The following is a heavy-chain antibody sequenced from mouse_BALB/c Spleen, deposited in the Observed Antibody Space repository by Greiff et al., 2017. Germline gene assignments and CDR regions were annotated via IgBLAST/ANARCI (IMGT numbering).Heavy chain of an antibody. Sequence: EVKLVESGAELVKPGASVKLSCTASGFNIKDTYMHWVKQRPEQGLEWIGRIDPANGNTKYDPKFQGKATITADTSSNTAYLQLSSLTSEDTAVYYCARSISYDLYAMDYWGQGTSVTVSS. D-gene: IGHD2-4*01. CDR3: ARSISYDLYAMDY. J-gene: IGHJ4*01. CDR2: IDPANGNT. CDR1: GFNIKDTY. V-gene: IGHV14-3*02.